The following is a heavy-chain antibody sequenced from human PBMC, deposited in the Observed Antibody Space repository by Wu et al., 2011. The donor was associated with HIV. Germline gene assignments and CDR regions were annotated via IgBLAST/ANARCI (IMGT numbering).Heavy chain of an antibody. CDR2: INPNSGGT. CDR1: GYTFTDSF. V-gene: IGHV1-2*02. CDR3: ARAPNPGRYFDL. J-gene: IGHJ2*01. D-gene: IGHD2-8*01. Sequence: QVQLVQSGAEVKKPGASVKVSCKASGYTFTDSFLHWVRQAPGQGLEWVGWINPNSGGTNYAQKFQGRVTMTRDTSITTVYMELDSLTPDDTAVYFCARAPNPGRYFDLWGRGTLVTVSS.